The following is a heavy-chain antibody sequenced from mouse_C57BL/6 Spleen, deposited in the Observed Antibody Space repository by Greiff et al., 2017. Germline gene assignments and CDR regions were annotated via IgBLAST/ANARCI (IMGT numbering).Heavy chain of an antibody. CDR2: ILPGSGRT. D-gene: IGHD1-1*01. J-gene: IGHJ1*03. CDR3: ARSVYYYGSSYV. CDR1: GYTFTGYW. V-gene: IGHV1-9*01. Sequence: VQLHQSGAELMKPGASVKLSCKATGYTFTGYWIEWVKQRPGHGLEWIGEILPGSGRTNYNEKFKGKATFTADTSSNTAYMQRSSLTTEDSAIDYWARSVYYYGSSYVWGTGTTVTVSS.